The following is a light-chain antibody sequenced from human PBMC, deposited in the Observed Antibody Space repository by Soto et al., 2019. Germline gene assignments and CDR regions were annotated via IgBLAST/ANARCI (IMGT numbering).Light chain of an antibody. CDR2: AAY. J-gene: IGKJ1*01. CDR3: PHSYYMPWT. V-gene: IGKV1-39*01. CDR1: QSISSY. Sequence: DIQVTQNTSSLSASVGDTVTITCRTSQSISSYLSWYQQKPGKAPKLLIYAAYTLQSGVPSRFSGSGSGTEFTLTISSLQPEDFAPYYCPHSYYMPWTSA.